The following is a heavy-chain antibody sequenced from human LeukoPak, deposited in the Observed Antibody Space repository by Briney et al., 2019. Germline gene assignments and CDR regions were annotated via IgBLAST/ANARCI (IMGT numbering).Heavy chain of an antibody. CDR1: GGSISSGSYY. Sequence: SQTLSLTCTVSGGSISSGSYYWSWIRQPPGKGLEWIGYIYYSGSTNYNPSLKSRVTISVDTSKNQFSLKLSSVTAADTAVYYCARDSGSYPGFDYWGQGTLVTVSS. J-gene: IGHJ4*02. D-gene: IGHD1-26*01. CDR3: ARDSGSYPGFDY. V-gene: IGHV4-61*01. CDR2: IYYSGST.